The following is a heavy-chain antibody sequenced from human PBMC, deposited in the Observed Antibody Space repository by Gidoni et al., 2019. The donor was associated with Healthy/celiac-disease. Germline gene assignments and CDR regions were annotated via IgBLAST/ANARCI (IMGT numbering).Heavy chain of an antibody. J-gene: IGHJ4*02. CDR2: IYYSGST. CDR3: ARYLGYSYGYSSDY. Sequence: QLQLQESGPGLVKPSETLSLTCTVSGGSISSSSYYWGWIRQPPGKGLEWIGSIYYSGSTYYNPSLKSRVTISVDTSKNQFSLKLSSVTAADTAVYYCARYLGYSYGYSSDYWGQGTLVTVSS. V-gene: IGHV4-39*01. D-gene: IGHD5-18*01. CDR1: GGSISSSSYY.